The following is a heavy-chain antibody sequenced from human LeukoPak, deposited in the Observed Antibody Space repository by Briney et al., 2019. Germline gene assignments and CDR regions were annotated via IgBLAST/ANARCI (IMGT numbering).Heavy chain of an antibody. CDR2: IYYSGST. CDR1: GGSISSYY. D-gene: IGHD3-3*02. Sequence: PSETLSLTCTVSGGSISSYYWSWIRQPPGKGLEWIGYIYYSGSTNYTPSLTSRVTISVDTSKNQFSLKLSSVTAADTAVYYCARDRHFWSGTNWFDPWGQGTLVTVSS. V-gene: IGHV4-59*01. CDR3: ARDRHFWSGTNWFDP. J-gene: IGHJ5*02.